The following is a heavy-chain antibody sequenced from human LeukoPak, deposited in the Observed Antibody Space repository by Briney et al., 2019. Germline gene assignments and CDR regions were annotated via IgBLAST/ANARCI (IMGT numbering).Heavy chain of an antibody. CDR1: GVSSSSSY. J-gene: IGHJ6*04. CDR3: ARGQVPAALWPGRAV. V-gene: IGHV4-59*08. D-gene: IGHD2-2*01. Sequence: SETLSLTCTVSGVSSSSSYWSWIRQPPGKGLEWIGYIFYTGDSNHNPSFKSRVSISLDTSKDQISLKLSSVTAADTAVYYCARGQVPAALWPGRAVGGKGTRAPVP. CDR2: IFYTGDS.